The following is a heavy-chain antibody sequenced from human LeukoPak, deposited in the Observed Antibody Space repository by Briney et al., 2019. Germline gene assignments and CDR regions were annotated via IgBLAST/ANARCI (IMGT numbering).Heavy chain of an antibody. D-gene: IGHD4-17*01. Sequence: SETLSLTCAVSGTSLSSYYWSWIRQPPGTGLEWIGEVNHSGYTNDNPSLKSRVTISVDTSKHQFSLRLRSVTAADTGVYFCARMTTGHDFWGQGTLVTVSS. CDR2: VNHSGYT. CDR1: GTSLSSYY. V-gene: IGHV4-34*01. CDR3: ARMTTGHDF. J-gene: IGHJ4*02.